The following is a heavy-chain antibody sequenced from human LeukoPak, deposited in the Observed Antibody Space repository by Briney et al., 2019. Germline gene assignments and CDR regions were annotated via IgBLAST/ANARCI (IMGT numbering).Heavy chain of an antibody. Sequence: QSGGSLRLSCAASGFTFSSNAMSWVRQAPGKGLEWVSGISGSGVSTYYADSVKGRFTISRDNSKNTLYLQMNSLRAEDTAVYDCAKDRANFGYWGQGTLVTVSS. V-gene: IGHV3-23*01. CDR2: ISGSGVST. J-gene: IGHJ4*02. CDR3: AKDRANFGY. CDR1: GFTFSSNA.